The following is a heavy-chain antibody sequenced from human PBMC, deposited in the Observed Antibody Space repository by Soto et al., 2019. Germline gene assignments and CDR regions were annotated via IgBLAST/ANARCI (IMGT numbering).Heavy chain of an antibody. CDR2: IHRTGST. CDR3: ARESAGSGKNNWLDP. V-gene: IGHV4-59*01. CDR1: RGSISSYY. J-gene: IGHJ5*02. D-gene: IGHD3-10*01. Sequence: PSETLSLTCSVSRGSISSYYWSWVRQPPGKGLEWIGFIHRTGSTKYNPSLEGRVTISVDTSQNQLSLRLSSVTAADTAVYYCARESAGSGKNNWLDPWGQGIRVTVS.